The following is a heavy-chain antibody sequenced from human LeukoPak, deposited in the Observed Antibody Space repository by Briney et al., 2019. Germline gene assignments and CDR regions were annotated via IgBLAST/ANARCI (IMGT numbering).Heavy chain of an antibody. CDR3: ARLHPMSPHGLGDWLLRGGDY. J-gene: IGHJ4*02. Sequence: SETLSLTCTVSGGSISSGSYYWSWIRQPPWKGLEWIGEINHSGSTNYNPSLKSRVTISVDTSKNQFSLKLSSVTAADTAVYYCARLHPMSPHGLGDWLLRGGDYWGQGTLVTVSS. CDR1: GGSISSGSYY. CDR2: INHSGST. V-gene: IGHV4-39*07. D-gene: IGHD3-9*01.